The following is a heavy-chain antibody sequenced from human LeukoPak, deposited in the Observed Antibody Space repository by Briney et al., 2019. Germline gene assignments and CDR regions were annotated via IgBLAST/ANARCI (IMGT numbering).Heavy chain of an antibody. CDR3: AKGDILSAATDY. V-gene: IGHV3-23*01. CDR1: GFTFSNYA. D-gene: IGHD3-9*01. J-gene: IGHJ4*02. Sequence: PGGSLRLSCAASGFTFSNYAMSWVRQAPGKGLEWVSAISGSGGNTYYADSVKGQFTISRDNSKNTLYLQMNSLRAEDTAVYYCAKGDILSAATDYRGQGTLVTVSS. CDR2: ISGSGGNT.